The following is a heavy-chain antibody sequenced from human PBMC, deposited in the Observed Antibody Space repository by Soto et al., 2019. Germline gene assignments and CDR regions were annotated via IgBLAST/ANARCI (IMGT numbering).Heavy chain of an antibody. CDR2: IDVGSGNA. V-gene: IGHV1-58*01. CDR1: GFTFSSSA. CDR3: DSSGNYHYDS. J-gene: IGHJ4*02. D-gene: IGHD3-22*01. Sequence: SVKVSCKTSGFTFSSSAVHWVRQARGHRLQWIGWIDVGSGNANYAQMLQERIGISRDMSTSTAYMELSSLRPEDTAVYYYDSSGNYHYDSWGQGTLVTVSS.